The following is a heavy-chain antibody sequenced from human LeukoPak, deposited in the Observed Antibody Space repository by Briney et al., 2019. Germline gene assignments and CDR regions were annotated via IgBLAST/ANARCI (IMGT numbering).Heavy chain of an antibody. CDR1: GGTFSSYA. J-gene: IGHJ4*02. Sequence: SVKVSCKASGGTFSSYAISWVRQAPGQGLEWMGGIIPIFGTTNYAQKFQGRVSITTDESTSAAYMELTSLRSEDTAIYYCARDGAIFDSRGYYYLWWGQGTLVTVSS. CDR2: IIPIFGTT. CDR3: ARDGAIFDSRGYYYLW. V-gene: IGHV1-69*05. D-gene: IGHD3-22*01.